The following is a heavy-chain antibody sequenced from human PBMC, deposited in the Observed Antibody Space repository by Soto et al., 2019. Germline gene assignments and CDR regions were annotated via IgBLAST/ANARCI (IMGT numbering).Heavy chain of an antibody. CDR3: AREVSGTSFDY. J-gene: IGHJ4*02. V-gene: IGHV3-53*01. CDR1: GFIVSDNY. CDR2: TYTGGYT. Sequence: GGSLRLSCAASGFIVSDNYINLVRQAPGKGLEWVSVTYTGGYTYYADSVKGRFTISRDNSKNTLYLQMNSLRAEDTAVYYCAREVSGTSFDYWGQGTLVTVSS. D-gene: IGHD1-7*01.